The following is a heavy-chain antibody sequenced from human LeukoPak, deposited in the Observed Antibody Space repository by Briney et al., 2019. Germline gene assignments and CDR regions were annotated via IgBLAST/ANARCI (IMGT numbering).Heavy chain of an antibody. D-gene: IGHD3-10*01. V-gene: IGHV4-34*01. CDR2: INHSGGT. CDR3: ARAVRTSMATYGIDY. Sequence: KPSETPSPTFAVYGGSFHGYYWGWIPQPPGKGVGLIGEINHSGGTDYNPSLKSRVTISVDTSKNQFSLNLSSVTAADTAVYYCARAVRTSMATYGIDYWGQGTLVTVSS. J-gene: IGHJ4*02. CDR1: GGSFHGYY.